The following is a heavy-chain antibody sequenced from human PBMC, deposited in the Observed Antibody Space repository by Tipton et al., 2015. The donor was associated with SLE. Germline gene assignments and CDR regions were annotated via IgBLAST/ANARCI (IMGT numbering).Heavy chain of an antibody. D-gene: IGHD2-8*02. J-gene: IGHJ4*02. CDR1: GFIFSDYG. CDR3: AKEGYCTGGICLTGEAVADH. CDR2: IRYDGSNK. V-gene: IGHV3-30*02. Sequence: GSLRLSCAASGFIFSDYGIQWVRQAPGKGLEWVAFIRYDGSNKYYADSVKGRFTTSRDNSKSTVYLQMNSLRPEDTAKYYCAKEGYCTGGICLTGEAVADHWGQGTLVTVSS.